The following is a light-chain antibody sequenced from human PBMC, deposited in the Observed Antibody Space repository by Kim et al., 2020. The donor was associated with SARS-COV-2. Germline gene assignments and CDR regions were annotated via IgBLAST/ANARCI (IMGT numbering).Light chain of an antibody. Sequence: ASVGDRVTITCRASQGIASYLAWYQQRPGEVPKLLIYGASALQSGVPSRFSGSGSGTDFILTISSLQPGDVATYYCQKYDGAPYSFGQGTKLEI. CDR2: GAS. CDR3: QKYDGAPYS. CDR1: QGIASY. V-gene: IGKV1-27*01. J-gene: IGKJ2*01.